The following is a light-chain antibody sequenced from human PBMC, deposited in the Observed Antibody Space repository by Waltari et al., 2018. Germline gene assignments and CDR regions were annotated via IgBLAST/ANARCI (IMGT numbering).Light chain of an antibody. J-gene: IGKJ4*01. CDR2: SAS. CDR3: QQYGSSPLT. V-gene: IGKV3-20*01. CDR1: RFVSSNY. Sequence: EIVLTQSPGTLSLSPGERATLSCRASRFVSSNYLTWYQLKPGQPPRLLIHSASSRASDIPDRFSGSGSGTDFTLSIGGLEPEDSAVYYYQQYGSSPLTFGGGTRVEI.